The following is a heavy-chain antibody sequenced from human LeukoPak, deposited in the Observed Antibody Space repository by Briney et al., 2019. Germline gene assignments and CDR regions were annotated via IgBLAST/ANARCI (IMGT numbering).Heavy chain of an antibody. J-gene: IGHJ6*02. CDR3: AKGEGSYGYYYYGMDV. CDR1: GFTFSSYG. D-gene: IGHD5-18*01. CDR2: ISYDGSNK. V-gene: IGHV3-30*18. Sequence: GRSLRLSCAASGFTFSSYGMHWVRQAPGKGLEWVAVISYDGSNKYYADSVKGRFTISGDNSKNTLYLQMNSLRAEDTAVYYCAKGEGSYGYYYYGMDVWGQGTTVTVSS.